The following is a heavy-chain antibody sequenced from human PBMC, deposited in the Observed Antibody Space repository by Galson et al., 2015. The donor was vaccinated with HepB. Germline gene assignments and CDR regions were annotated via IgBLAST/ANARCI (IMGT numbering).Heavy chain of an antibody. J-gene: IGHJ4*02. CDR2: ISYDGSIK. D-gene: IGHD3-22*01. CDR3: AKGTYDDSSGDYSARDY. V-gene: IGHV3-30*18. Sequence: SLRLSCAASGFTFSSSGMHWVRQAPGKGLEWVAVISYDGSIKYYADSVKGRFTISRDNSKNTLYLQMNSLRAEDTAVYYCAKGTYDDSSGDYSARDYGCPVALVSVSS. CDR1: GFTFSSSG.